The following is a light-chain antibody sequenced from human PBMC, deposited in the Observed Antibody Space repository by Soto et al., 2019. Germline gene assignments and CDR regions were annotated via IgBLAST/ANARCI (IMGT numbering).Light chain of an antibody. CDR2: EVS. V-gene: IGLV2-14*01. J-gene: IGLJ1*01. CDR3: SAYTSSSAPVV. Sequence: QSALTQPASVSGSPGQSITISCTGSSSDVGGYNYVSWYRQHPGKAPQLMIYEVSNRPSGLSNRFSGSKSGNTASLTISGLQAEDEADYYCSAYTSSSAPVVFGTGTKLTVL. CDR1: SSDVGGYNY.